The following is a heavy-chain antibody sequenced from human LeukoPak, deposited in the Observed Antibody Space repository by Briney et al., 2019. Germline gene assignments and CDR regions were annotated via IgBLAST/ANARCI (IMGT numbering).Heavy chain of an antibody. J-gene: IGHJ4*02. CDR2: INSDGSST. Sequence: GSLRLSCVASGFTLSDYWMSWVRQTPGKGLVWVSRINSDGSSTTYADSVKGRFTISRDNAKNTLYLQMNSLRAEDTALYYCARSDSGQIDYWGQGTVVSVSS. CDR1: GFTLSDYW. CDR3: ARSDSGQIDY. D-gene: IGHD5-12*01. V-gene: IGHV3-74*01.